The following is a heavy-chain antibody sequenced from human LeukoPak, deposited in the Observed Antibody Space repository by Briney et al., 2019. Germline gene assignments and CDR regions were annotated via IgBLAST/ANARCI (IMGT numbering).Heavy chain of an antibody. CDR1: GFTVSSNY. V-gene: IGHV3-66*02. CDR3: AKDMGVDDYAYYFDY. D-gene: IGHD4-17*01. Sequence: GGSLRLSCAASGFTVSSNYMSWVRQAPGKGLEWVSVIYSGGSTYYADSVKGRFTISRDNSKNTLYLQMNSLRAEDTAVYYCAKDMGVDDYAYYFDYWGQGTLVTVSS. CDR2: IYSGGST. J-gene: IGHJ4*02.